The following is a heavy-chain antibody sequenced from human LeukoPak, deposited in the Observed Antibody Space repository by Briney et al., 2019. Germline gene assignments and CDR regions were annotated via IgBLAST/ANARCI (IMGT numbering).Heavy chain of an antibody. CDR3: ARDPSEYSSGWSPRDY. CDR1: GYTFTGYY. D-gene: IGHD6-19*01. J-gene: IGHJ4*02. CDR2: INPNSGGT. V-gene: IGHV1-2*02. Sequence: ASVKVSCKASGYTFTGYYMHWVRQAPGQGLEWMGWINPNSGGTNYAQKFQGRVTMTRDTSISTAYMELSRLRSDDTAVYYCARDPSEYSSGWSPRDYWGQGTLVTDSS.